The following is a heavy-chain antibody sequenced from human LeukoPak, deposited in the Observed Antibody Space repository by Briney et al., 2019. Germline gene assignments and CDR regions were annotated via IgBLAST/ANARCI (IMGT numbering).Heavy chain of an antibody. J-gene: IGHJ4*02. CDR1: GFTFNSYW. CDR2: IKQDGSEK. Sequence: GGSLRLSCAASGFTFNSYWMSWVRQAPGKGLEWVANIKQDGSEKYYVDSVKGRFTISRDNAKNSLCLQMSSLRAEDTAVYYCARDTTYYDFWSGYHTYFDYWGQGTLVTVSS. V-gene: IGHV3-7*01. CDR3: ARDTTYYDFWSGYHTYFDY. D-gene: IGHD3-3*01.